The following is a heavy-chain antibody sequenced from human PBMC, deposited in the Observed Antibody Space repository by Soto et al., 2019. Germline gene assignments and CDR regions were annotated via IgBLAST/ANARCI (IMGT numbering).Heavy chain of an antibody. CDR1: GFTFSSYA. CDR2: ITYDGSNN. Sequence: GGSLRLSCAASGFTFSSYAMHWVRQAPGKGLERGADITYDGSNNYHTDSVKGRFTISRGNSKNTLYVKMNRLRAEDGAVYNCARDMTAAVSSIAGRDAFDIWGQGTMVTVTS. D-gene: IGHD6-6*01. V-gene: IGHV3-30*10. J-gene: IGHJ3*02. CDR3: ARDMTAAVSSIAGRDAFDI.